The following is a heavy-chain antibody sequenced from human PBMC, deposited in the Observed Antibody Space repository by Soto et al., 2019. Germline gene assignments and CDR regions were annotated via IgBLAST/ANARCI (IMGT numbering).Heavy chain of an antibody. J-gene: IGHJ3*02. Sequence: SETLSLTCTVSGGSISSGSYYWTWIRQHPGKGLEWIGYIYYIGSTYYNPSLRSRITISQDTSKNQFSLKMSSVTAADTALYFCVKSIFGATDAFDIWGHGTLVPVSS. D-gene: IGHD3-10*02. V-gene: IGHV4-31*03. CDR2: IYYIGST. CDR1: GGSISSGSYY. CDR3: VKSIFGATDAFDI.